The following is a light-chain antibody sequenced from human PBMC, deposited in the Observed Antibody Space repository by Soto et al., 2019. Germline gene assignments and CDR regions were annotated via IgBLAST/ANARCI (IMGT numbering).Light chain of an antibody. CDR3: QQYNNWPPIT. V-gene: IGKV3-15*01. CDR2: AAS. CDR1: QSLTSD. Sequence: EIVLTQSPGTLSLSPGERATLSCRASQSLTSDLAWYQQKPGQAPRLLIYAASTRATGIPPKFSGSGSGTEFTLTISSLQSEDFAVYYCQQYNNWPPITFGQGTRLEIK. J-gene: IGKJ5*01.